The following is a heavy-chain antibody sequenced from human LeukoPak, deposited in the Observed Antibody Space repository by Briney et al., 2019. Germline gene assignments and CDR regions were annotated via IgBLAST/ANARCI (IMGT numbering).Heavy chain of an antibody. D-gene: IGHD6-6*01. J-gene: IGHJ4*02. V-gene: IGHV3-21*01. CDR3: ARGARQTFDY. Sequence: GGSLRLSCAASGFTFGSYSMNWVRQAPGKGLEWVSSISSSSSYIYYADSVKGRFTISRDNAKNSLYLQMNSLRAEDTAVYYCARGARQTFDYWGQGTLVTVSS. CDR1: GFTFGSYS. CDR2: ISSSSSYI.